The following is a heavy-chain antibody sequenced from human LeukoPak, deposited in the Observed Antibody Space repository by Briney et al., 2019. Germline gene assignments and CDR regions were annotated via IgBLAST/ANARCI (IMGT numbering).Heavy chain of an antibody. D-gene: IGHD3-9*01. CDR1: GFTFSSYG. Sequence: GGSLRLSCAASGFTFSSYGMHWVRQAPGKGLEWVAFIRYDGSNKYYADSVKGQFTISRDNSKNTLYLQMNSLRAEDTAVYYCAKCIFVLRYFDWLPEFDPWGQGTLVTVSS. CDR2: IRYDGSNK. V-gene: IGHV3-30*02. CDR3: AKCIFVLRYFDWLPEFDP. J-gene: IGHJ5*02.